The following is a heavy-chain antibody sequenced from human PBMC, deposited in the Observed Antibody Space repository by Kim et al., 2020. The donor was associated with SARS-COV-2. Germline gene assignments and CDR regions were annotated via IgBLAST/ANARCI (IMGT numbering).Heavy chain of an antibody. CDR1: GGSISSNY. Sequence: SETLSLTCTVSGGSISSNYWSWIRQPPGKGLEWIGLIYYSGSTDCNPSLKSRAAMSVDTSKNQFSLKLSSITAADTAVYFCARARYFDVRRLNWYFDLWGRGILVTVSS. D-gene: IGHD3-3*01. CDR2: IYYSGST. CDR3: ARARYFDVRRLNWYFDL. J-gene: IGHJ2*01. V-gene: IGHV4-59*13.